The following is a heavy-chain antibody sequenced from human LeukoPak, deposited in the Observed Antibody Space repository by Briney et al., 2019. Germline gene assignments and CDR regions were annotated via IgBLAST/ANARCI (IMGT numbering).Heavy chain of an antibody. Sequence: GGSLRLSCAASGFTFSSYEMNWVRQAPGKGLEWVSYIGSSGDTIYYADSVKGRFTISRDNAKNSLYLQMNSLRAEGTAVYYCARDYLSGLDYWGRGTLVTVSS. CDR3: ARDYLSGLDY. J-gene: IGHJ4*02. CDR1: GFTFSSYE. V-gene: IGHV3-48*03. D-gene: IGHD3-16*02. CDR2: IGSSGDTI.